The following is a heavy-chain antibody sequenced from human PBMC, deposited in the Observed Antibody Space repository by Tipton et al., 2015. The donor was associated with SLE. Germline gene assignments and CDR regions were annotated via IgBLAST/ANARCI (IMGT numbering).Heavy chain of an antibody. CDR1: GGPFNGFF. Sequence: TLSLTCAVSGGPFNGFFWTWIRQPPGKGLEWIGEINYSGNTKYNPSLKSRVSMSVDTSKEHFSLRLSSVTAADTAVYYCAREIVWFRNSQKHIWFDPWGQGTQVTVSS. CDR3: AREIVWFRNSQKHIWFDP. V-gene: IGHV4-34*09. CDR2: INYSGNT. D-gene: IGHD2-21*01. J-gene: IGHJ5*02.